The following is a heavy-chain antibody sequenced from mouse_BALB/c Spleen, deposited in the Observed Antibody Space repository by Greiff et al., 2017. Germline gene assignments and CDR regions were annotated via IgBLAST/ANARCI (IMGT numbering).Heavy chain of an antibody. CDR1: EYEFPSHD. Sequence: EVKLMESGGGLVQPGESLKLSCESNEYEFPSHDMSWVRKTPEKRLELVAAINSDGGSTYYPDTMERRFIISRDNTKKTLYLQMSSLRSEDTALYYCARQRYYGSSWYFDVWGAGTTVTVSS. D-gene: IGHD1-1*01. CDR2: INSDGGST. V-gene: IGHV5-2*01. CDR3: ARQRYYGSSWYFDV. J-gene: IGHJ1*01.